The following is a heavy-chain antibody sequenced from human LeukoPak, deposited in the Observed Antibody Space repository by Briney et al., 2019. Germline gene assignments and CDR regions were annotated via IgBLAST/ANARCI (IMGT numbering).Heavy chain of an antibody. V-gene: IGHV3-7*01. CDR2: INTDGSDK. CDR1: GFTFSRDW. CDR3: ARDSSASYGMDV. D-gene: IGHD3-22*01. J-gene: IGHJ6*02. Sequence: GGSLRLSCAASGFTFSRDWMSWVRQAPGKGLEWVANINTDGSDKYYLDSVRGRFIISRDNAEKSLYLQMNSLRAEDTAVYYCARDSSASYGMDVWGQGTTVTVSS.